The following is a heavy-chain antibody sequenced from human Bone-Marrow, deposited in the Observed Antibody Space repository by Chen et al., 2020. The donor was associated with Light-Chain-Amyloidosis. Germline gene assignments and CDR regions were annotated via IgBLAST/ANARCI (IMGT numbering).Heavy chain of an antibody. J-gene: IGHJ6*02. D-gene: IGHD6-13*01. V-gene: IGHV3-33*01. Sequence: QVRWWGPGGGWARPGGSLDPPGPRLESPSIAIARHGVRRPPGKGLGWVAVIWYDGSNKYYADSVKGRFTISRDNSKNTLYLQMNSLRAEDTAVYYCARDLERQHKYSSSWEGPYYGMDVWGQGTTVTVSS. CDR2: IWYDGSNK. CDR1: ESPSIAIA. CDR3: ARDLERQHKYSSSWEGPYYGMDV.